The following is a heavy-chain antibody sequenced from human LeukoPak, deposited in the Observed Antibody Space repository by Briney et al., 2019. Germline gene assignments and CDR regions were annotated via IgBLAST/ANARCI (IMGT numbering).Heavy chain of an antibody. V-gene: IGHV4-59*08. D-gene: IGHD2/OR15-2a*01. CDR1: GGSISSYY. J-gene: IGHJ6*02. Sequence: SETLSLTCTVSGGSISSYYWSWIRQPPGKGLEWIGYIYYSGSTNYNPSLKSRVTISVDTSKNQFSLKLSSVTAADTAVYYCARLYYYYYGMDVWGQGTTVTVSS. CDR2: IYYSGST. CDR3: ARLYYYYYGMDV.